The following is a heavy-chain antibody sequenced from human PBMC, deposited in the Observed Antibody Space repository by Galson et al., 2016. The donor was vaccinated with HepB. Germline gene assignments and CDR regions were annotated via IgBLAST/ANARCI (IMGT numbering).Heavy chain of an antibody. V-gene: IGHV3-23*01. J-gene: IGHJ3*01. CDR1: GFIFGNYA. CDR2: ISGSGSRT. D-gene: IGHD3-10*01. CDR3: TRAPYASGSYYNVPSGF. Sequence: SLRLSCAAAGFIFGNYAMNWVRQGPGKGLEWVSGISGSGSRTYHADSVKGRFTISRDNSKDTLFLQMNGLRAEDTAVYYCTRAPYASGSYYNVPSGFWGRGTVVAVSS.